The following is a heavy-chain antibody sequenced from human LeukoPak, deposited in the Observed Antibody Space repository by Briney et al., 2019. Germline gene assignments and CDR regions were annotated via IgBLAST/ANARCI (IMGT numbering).Heavy chain of an antibody. CDR3: ARDGVAVAGDTLYYMDV. V-gene: IGHV3-33*01. CDR2: LWSDGSSK. D-gene: IGHD6-19*01. J-gene: IGHJ6*03. CDR1: GFTFSRYG. Sequence: PGRSLRLSCAASGFTFSRYGMHWVRQAPGKGLEWVAVLWSDGSSKYSVDSVQGRFTISRDNSKTTLYLQMNSLRDEDTAVYYCARDGVAVAGDTLYYMDVWGKGTTVNVSS.